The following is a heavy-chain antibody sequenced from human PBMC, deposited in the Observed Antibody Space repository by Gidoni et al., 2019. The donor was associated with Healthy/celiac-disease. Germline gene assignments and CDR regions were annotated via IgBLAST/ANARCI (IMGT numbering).Heavy chain of an antibody. CDR3: ARSEGLIAVAFDY. Sequence: QVQLQQWGAGLLKPSETLSLTCAVYGGSFSGYYWSWIRQPPGKGLEWIGEINHSGSTNYNPSLKSRVTISVDTSKNQFSLKLSSVTAADTAVYYCARSEGLIAVAFDYWGQGTLVTVSS. V-gene: IGHV4-34*01. D-gene: IGHD6-19*01. CDR1: GGSFSGYY. CDR2: INHSGST. J-gene: IGHJ4*02.